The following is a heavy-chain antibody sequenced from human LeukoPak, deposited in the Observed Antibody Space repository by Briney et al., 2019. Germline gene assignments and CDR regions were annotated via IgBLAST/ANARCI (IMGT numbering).Heavy chain of an antibody. CDR3: TRPGIAVATPSDY. V-gene: IGHV3-73*01. CDR1: GFTFSCSA. J-gene: IGHJ4*02. Sequence: GGSLRLSGAASGFTFSCSAMHGVHQASGKGLQWVGRIRSKANSYATAYAASVKGRFTISRDDSKNTAYLQMNSLKTEDTAVYYCTRPGIAVATPSDYWGQGTLVTVSS. CDR2: IRSKANSYAT. D-gene: IGHD6-19*01.